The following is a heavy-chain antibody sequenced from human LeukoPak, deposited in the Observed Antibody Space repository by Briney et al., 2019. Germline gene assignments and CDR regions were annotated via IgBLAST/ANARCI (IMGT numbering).Heavy chain of an antibody. V-gene: IGHV3-43D*03. J-gene: IGHJ4*02. Sequence: PGGSLRLSCAASGFTFDDYAMHWVRQAPGKNLEWVSLISWDGGSTYYAASLKGRFTISRDNSKNSLFLQMNSLRAEDTALYYCAKGGTYTTSSGLDYWGKGTLVTVSS. D-gene: IGHD6-6*01. CDR2: ISWDGGST. CDR3: AKGGTYTTSSGLDY. CDR1: GFTFDDYA.